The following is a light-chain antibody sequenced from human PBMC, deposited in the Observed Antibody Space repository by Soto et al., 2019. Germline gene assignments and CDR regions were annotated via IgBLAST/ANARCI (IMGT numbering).Light chain of an antibody. CDR2: GNT. Sequence: QSVLTQPPSVSGAPGQRVTISCTGCSSNIGAGYDVHWYQQLPGTAPKLLIYGNTNRPSGVPDRFSGSKSGTSASLAITGLQAEDEADYYCLSYDSSLSASRVFGGGTKLTVL. CDR1: SSNIGAGYD. J-gene: IGLJ2*01. CDR3: LSYDSSLSASRV. V-gene: IGLV1-40*01.